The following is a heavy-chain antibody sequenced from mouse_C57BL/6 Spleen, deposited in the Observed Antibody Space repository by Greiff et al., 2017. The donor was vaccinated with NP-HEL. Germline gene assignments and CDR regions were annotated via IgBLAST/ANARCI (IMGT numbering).Heavy chain of an antibody. CDR1: GYTFTSYW. CDR2: IYPGSGST. Sequence: VQLQQSGAELVKPGASVKMSCKASGYTFTSYWITWVKQRPGQGLEWIGDIYPGSGSTNYNEKFKSKATLTVDTSSSTAYMQRSSLTSEDSAVYYCARTEGRARDYWGQGTTLTVSS. CDR3: ARTEGRARDY. D-gene: IGHD3-3*01. J-gene: IGHJ2*01. V-gene: IGHV1-55*01.